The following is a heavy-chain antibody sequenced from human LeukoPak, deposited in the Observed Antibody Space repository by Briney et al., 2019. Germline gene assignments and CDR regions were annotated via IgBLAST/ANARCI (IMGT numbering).Heavy chain of an antibody. D-gene: IGHD1/OR15-1a*01. V-gene: IGHV1-2*02. J-gene: IGHJ4*02. CDR3: ARDNKFTYVQGTLDF. CDR2: INANSGGT. CDR1: GYTFTDYY. Sequence: AAVKVSCKASGYTFTDYYMHWVRQAPGQGLEWMGFINANSGGTKYAQKFQGRVTMTTDTSISTAFMELSGLRSDDTAVYYCARDNKFTYVQGTLDFWGQGTLVTV.